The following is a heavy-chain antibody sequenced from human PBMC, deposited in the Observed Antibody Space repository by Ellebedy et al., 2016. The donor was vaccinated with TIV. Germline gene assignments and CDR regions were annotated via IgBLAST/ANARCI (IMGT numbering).Heavy chain of an antibody. CDR2: VKGDGIHT. J-gene: IGHJ4*02. V-gene: IGHV3-74*01. CDR1: GFAFSHYW. Sequence: GESLKISCAASGFAFSHYWMHWVRQGPGEGLVWVPRVKGDGIHTIYADSVKGRFTISRDNAKNTLFLQMNSLRAEDTAVYYCVRDNYRWSFDYWGQGILVTVSS. CDR3: VRDNYRWSFDY. D-gene: IGHD2-8*02.